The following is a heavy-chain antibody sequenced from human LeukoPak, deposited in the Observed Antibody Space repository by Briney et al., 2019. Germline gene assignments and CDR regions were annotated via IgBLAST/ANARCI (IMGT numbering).Heavy chain of an antibody. V-gene: IGHV3-23*01. CDR3: ARKYTAPDY. J-gene: IGHJ4*02. D-gene: IGHD5-18*01. CDR2: ISGSGGST. Sequence: GGSIRLSSAAYGFTFSNAWMSWVRQAPGKGLEWVSAISGSGGSTYYADSVKGRFTISRDNSKNTLYLQMNSLRAEDTAVYYCARKYTAPDYWGQGTLVTVSS. CDR1: GFTFSNAW.